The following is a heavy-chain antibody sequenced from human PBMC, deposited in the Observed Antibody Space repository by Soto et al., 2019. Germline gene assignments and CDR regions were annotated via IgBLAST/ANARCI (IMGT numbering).Heavy chain of an antibody. J-gene: IGHJ3*02. D-gene: IGHD2-8*01. CDR1: GFTFSSYS. CDR2: ISGSSSYT. Sequence: SPRLSCAASGFTFSSYSMNWVRQAPGKGLEWVSAISGSSSYTYYADSVKGRFTISRDNSKNTLYLQMNSLRAEDTAVYYCAKVCRVYPLNDAFDIWGKGTMVTVSS. CDR3: AKVCRVYPLNDAFDI. V-gene: IGHV3-23*01.